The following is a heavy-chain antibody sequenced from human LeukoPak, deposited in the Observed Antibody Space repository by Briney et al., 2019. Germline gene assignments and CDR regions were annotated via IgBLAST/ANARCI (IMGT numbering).Heavy chain of an antibody. J-gene: IGHJ4*02. Sequence: GASVKVSCKVSGYTLTELSMHWVRQAPGKGLEWMGGFDPEDGETIYAQKFQGRVTMTEDTSTDTAYMELSSLRSEDTAVYYCATKGSIYGSGSYSLRYWGQGTLVTVSS. D-gene: IGHD3-10*01. V-gene: IGHV1-24*01. CDR1: GYTLTELS. CDR2: FDPEDGET. CDR3: ATKGSIYGSGSYSLRY.